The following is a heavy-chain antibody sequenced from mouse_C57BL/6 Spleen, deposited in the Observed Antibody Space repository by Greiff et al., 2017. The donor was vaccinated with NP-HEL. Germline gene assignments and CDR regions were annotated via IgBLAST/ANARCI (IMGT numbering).Heavy chain of an antibody. CDR1: GYAFSSSW. V-gene: IGHV1-82*01. CDR2: IYPGDGDT. D-gene: IGHD1-1*01. Sequence: QVQLKQSGPELVKPGASVKISCKASGYAFSSSWMNWVKQRPGKGLEWIGRIYPGDGDTNYNGKFKGKATLTADKSSSTAYMQLSSLTSEDSAVYFCARNLYYYGSSSWYFDYWGQGTTLTVSS. J-gene: IGHJ2*01. CDR3: ARNLYYYGSSSWYFDY.